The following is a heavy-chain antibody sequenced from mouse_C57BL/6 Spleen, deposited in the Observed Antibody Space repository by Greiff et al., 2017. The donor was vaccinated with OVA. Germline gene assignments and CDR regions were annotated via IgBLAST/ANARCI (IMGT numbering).Heavy chain of an antibody. Sequence: QVTLKVSGPGLVAPSQSLSITCTVSGFSLTSYAISWVRQPPGKGLEWLGVIWTGGGTNYNSALKSRLSISKDNSKSQVFLKMNSLQTDDTARYYCARNSYDYDRGDWYFDVWGTGTTVTVSS. J-gene: IGHJ1*03. CDR3: ARNSYDYDRGDWYFDV. V-gene: IGHV2-9-1*01. D-gene: IGHD2-4*01. CDR1: GFSLTSYA. CDR2: IWTGGGT.